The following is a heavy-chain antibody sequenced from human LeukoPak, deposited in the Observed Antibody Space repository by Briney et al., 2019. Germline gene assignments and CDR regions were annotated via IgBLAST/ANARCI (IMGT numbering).Heavy chain of an antibody. V-gene: IGHV4-59*01. D-gene: IGHD6-13*01. CDR2: IYYSGTT. J-gene: IGHJ4*02. Sequence: SETLSLTRTVTSGSINGYFWSWIRQPPGKGLEWIGYIYYSGTTFYNPSLKSRVTMSADTSENQFSLKLSSVTAADTAVYYCARGPQQLNFDYWGQGTLVTVSS. CDR3: ARGPQQLNFDY. CDR1: SGSINGYF.